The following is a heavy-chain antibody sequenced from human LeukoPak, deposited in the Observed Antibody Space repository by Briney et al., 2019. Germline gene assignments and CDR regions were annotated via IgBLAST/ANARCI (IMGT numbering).Heavy chain of an antibody. CDR2: ISGSGDGT. J-gene: IGHJ2*01. Sequence: GGSLRLSCAASGFTFGTYAMNWVRQAPGKGLEWVSLISGSGDGTYYADSVKGRFTISRDNSKNTLYLQMNSLRTEDTAVYYCARSDYYDTSGYYPLEYFDLWGRGTLVTVSS. D-gene: IGHD3-22*01. CDR1: GFTFGTYA. V-gene: IGHV3-23*01. CDR3: ARSDYYDTSGYYPLEYFDL.